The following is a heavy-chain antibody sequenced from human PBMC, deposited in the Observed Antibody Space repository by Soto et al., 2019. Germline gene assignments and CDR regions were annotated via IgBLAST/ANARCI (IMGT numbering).Heavy chain of an antibody. CDR2: ISSSSSYI. V-gene: IGHV3-21*01. CDR1: GFTFSSYS. Sequence: PGGSLRLSCAASGFTFSSYSTNWVRQAPGKGLEWVSSISSSSSYIYYADSVKGRFTISRDNAKNSLYLQMNSLRAEDTAVYYCARESGGSPYFDYWGQGTLVTVSS. D-gene: IGHD1-26*01. J-gene: IGHJ4*02. CDR3: ARESGGSPYFDY.